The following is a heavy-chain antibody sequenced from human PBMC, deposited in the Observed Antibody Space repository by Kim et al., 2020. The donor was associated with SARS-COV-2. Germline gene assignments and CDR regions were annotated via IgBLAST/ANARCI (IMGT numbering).Heavy chain of an antibody. J-gene: IGHJ4*02. D-gene: IGHD6-6*01. V-gene: IGHV3-30*01. Sequence: VKGRFTSSRDNSKSTLYLQMNSLRAEDTAVYYCARDNRPSSAGGDYFDYWGQGTLVTVSS. CDR3: ARDNRPSSAGGDYFDY.